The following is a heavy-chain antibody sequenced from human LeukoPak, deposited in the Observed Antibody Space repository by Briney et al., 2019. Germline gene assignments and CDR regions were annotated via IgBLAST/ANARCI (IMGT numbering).Heavy chain of an antibody. CDR2: INHSGST. Sequence: SETLSLTCAVYGGSFSGYYWSLIRQPPGKGLEWIGEINHSGSTNYNPSLKSRVTISVDTSKNQFSLKLSSVTAADTAVYYCARYCSSTSCYGNDYWGQGTLVTVSS. D-gene: IGHD2-2*01. J-gene: IGHJ4*02. CDR1: GGSFSGYY. CDR3: ARYCSSTSCYGNDY. V-gene: IGHV4-34*01.